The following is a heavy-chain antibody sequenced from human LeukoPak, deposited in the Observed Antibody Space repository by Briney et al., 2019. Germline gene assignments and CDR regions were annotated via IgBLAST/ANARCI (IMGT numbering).Heavy chain of an antibody. CDR1: GYSFTSYW. D-gene: IGHD3-22*01. V-gene: IGHV5-51*01. CDR2: IYPGDSDT. CDR3: ARISSGTPLGGAFDI. Sequence: GESLKISCKGSGYSFTSYWIGWVRQMPGKGLEWMGIIYPGDSDTRYSPSFQGRVTISADKSISTAYLQWSSLKASDTAMYYCARISSGTPLGGAFDIWGQGTMVTVSS. J-gene: IGHJ3*02.